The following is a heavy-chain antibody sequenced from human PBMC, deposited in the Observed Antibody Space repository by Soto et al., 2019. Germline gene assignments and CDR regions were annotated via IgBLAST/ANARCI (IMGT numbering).Heavy chain of an antibody. D-gene: IGHD2-2*01. J-gene: IGHJ6*02. CDR2: INHSGST. CDR1: GGSFSGYY. Sequence: TSETLSLTCAVYGGSFSGYYWSWIRQPPGKGLEWIGEINHSGSTNYNPSLKSRVTISVDTSKNQFSLKLSSVTAADTAVYYCARGLEDCSSTSCYDYGMDVWGQGTTVTVSS. CDR3: ARGLEDCSSTSCYDYGMDV. V-gene: IGHV4-34*01.